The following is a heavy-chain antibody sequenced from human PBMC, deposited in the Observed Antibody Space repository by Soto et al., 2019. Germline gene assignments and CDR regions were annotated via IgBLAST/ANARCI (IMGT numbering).Heavy chain of an antibody. CDR2: TSYDGRIE. J-gene: IGHJ6*02. V-gene: IGHV3-30*03. D-gene: IGHD4-17*01. CDR1: GFSFRNYG. CDR3: VRRSTVSYYAVDV. Sequence: GGSLRLSCAASGFSFRNYGMHWVRQAPGKGLEWVTVTSYDGRIEKYAESVKGRFTILRDNSKNTLYLQMNSLRTEDTAVYYCVRRSTVSYYAVDVWGQGTTVTVSS.